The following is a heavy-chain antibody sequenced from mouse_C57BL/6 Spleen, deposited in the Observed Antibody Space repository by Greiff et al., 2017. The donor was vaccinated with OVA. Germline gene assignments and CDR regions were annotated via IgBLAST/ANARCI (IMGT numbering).Heavy chain of an antibody. D-gene: IGHD3-2*02. Sequence: QVQLQQSGPELVKPGASVKISCKASGYTFTDYYINWVKQRPGQGLEWIGWIFPGSGSTYYNEKFKGKATLTVDKSSSTAYMLLSSLTSEDSAVYCGARCTAQATSLYYYAMDYWGQGTSVTVSS. J-gene: IGHJ4*01. CDR3: ARCTAQATSLYYYAMDY. CDR2: IFPGSGST. V-gene: IGHV1-75*01. CDR1: GYTFTDYY.